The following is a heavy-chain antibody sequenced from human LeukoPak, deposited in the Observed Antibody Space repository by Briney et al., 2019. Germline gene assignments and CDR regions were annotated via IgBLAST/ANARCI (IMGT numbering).Heavy chain of an antibody. J-gene: IGHJ6*03. D-gene: IGHD3-10*01. V-gene: IGHV1-69*13. Sequence: ASVKVSCKASGYTFTSYGISWVRQAPGQGLEWMGGIIPIFGTANYAQKFQGRVTITADESTSTAYMELSSLRSEDTAVYYCASRYGSGSYYSMDVWGKGTTVTISS. CDR1: GYTFTSYG. CDR3: ASRYGSGSYYSMDV. CDR2: IIPIFGTA.